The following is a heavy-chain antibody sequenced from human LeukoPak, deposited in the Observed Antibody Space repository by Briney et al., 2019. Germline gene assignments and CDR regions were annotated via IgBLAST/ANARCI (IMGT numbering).Heavy chain of an antibody. V-gene: IGHV3-33*01. Sequence: PGRSLRLSCAASGFTFSSYGMHWVRQAPGKGLEWVAVIWYDGSNKYYADSVKGRFTISRDNSKNMLYLQMNSLRAEDTAVYYCARDRFSSSYYYYGMDVWGQGTTVTVSS. CDR1: GFTFSSYG. CDR2: IWYDGSNK. D-gene: IGHD6-13*01. J-gene: IGHJ6*02. CDR3: ARDRFSSSYYYYGMDV.